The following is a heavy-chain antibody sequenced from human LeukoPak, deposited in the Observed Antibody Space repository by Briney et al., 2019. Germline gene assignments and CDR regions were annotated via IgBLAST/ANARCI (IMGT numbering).Heavy chain of an antibody. CDR2: IYYSGST. CDR1: AGSISTYY. D-gene: IGHD6-19*01. V-gene: IGHV4-59*01. CDR3: ASERLSGCVGIGFDY. J-gene: IGHJ4*02. Sequence: SETLSLTCTVSAGSISTYYWSWIRQPPGRGQEWIGYIYYSGSTNYNPSLKSRLTISVDTSKDQFSLRLSSVTAADTAVYYCASERLSGCVGIGFDYWGQGTLVTVSS.